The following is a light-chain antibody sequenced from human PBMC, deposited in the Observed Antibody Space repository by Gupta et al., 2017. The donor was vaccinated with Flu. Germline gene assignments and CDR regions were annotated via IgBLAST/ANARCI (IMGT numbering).Light chain of an antibody. CDR3: QQDYNLPWT. J-gene: IGKJ1*01. V-gene: IGKV3D-7*01. CDR2: GAS. CDR1: QSVSSIY. Sequence: ATLSLSPGERATLSCRASQSVSSIYLSWYQQKPGQAPRLLIYGASTRATGIPARFSGSGSGTDFTLTISSLQPEDFAVYYCQQDYNLPWTFGQGTKVEIK.